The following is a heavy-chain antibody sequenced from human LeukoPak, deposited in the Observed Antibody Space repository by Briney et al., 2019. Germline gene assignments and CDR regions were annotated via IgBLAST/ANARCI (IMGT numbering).Heavy chain of an antibody. CDR2: IY. V-gene: IGHV4-59*01. J-gene: IGHJ6*03. Sequence: NPSETLSLTCTVSGGSITAYYWNWIRQPPGKGLEWIGSIYNYNPSLKSRVTISVDTSKNQFSLKLSSVTAADTAIYYCAGNSSGWYDYSYLYKDVWGKGTTVTVSS. D-gene: IGHD6-19*01. CDR3: AGNSSGWYDYSYLYKDV. CDR1: GGSITAYY.